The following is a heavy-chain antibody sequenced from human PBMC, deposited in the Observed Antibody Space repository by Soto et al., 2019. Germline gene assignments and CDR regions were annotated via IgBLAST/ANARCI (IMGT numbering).Heavy chain of an antibody. CDR2: IISSGSTI. CDR3: ASYKGDYDILTGYYDNWFDP. V-gene: IGHV3-11*01. Sequence: QVQLVESGGGLVKPGGSLRLSCAASGFTFSDYYMSWIRQAPGKGLEWVSYIISSGSTIYYAEAVKGRFTISRDNAKNSLYLQMNSLRAEDTAVYYCASYKGDYDILTGYYDNWFDPWGQGTLVTVSS. D-gene: IGHD3-9*01. CDR1: GFTFSDYY. J-gene: IGHJ5*02.